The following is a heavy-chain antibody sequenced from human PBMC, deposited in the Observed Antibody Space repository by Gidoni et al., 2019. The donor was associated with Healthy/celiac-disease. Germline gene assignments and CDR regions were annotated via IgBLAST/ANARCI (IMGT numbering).Heavy chain of an antibody. CDR2: INHSGST. V-gene: IGHV4-34*01. CDR1: GGSFRGYY. CDR3: HGGSYPPGDY. J-gene: IGHJ4*02. Sequence: QVQLQQWGAGLLKPSETLSLTCAVYGGSFRGYYWSWIRQPPGKGLEWIGEINHSGSTNYNPSLKSRVTISVDTSKNQFSLKLSSVTAADTAVYYCHGGSYPPGDYWGQGTLVTVSS. D-gene: IGHD3-16*02.